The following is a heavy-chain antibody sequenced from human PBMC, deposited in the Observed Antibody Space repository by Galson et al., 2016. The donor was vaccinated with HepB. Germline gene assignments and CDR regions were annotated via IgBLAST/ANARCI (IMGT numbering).Heavy chain of an antibody. CDR1: NGSFRGYY. D-gene: IGHD3-16*01. V-gene: IGHV4-34*01. CDR2: INYSGTT. J-gene: IGHJ4*02. CDR3: ARGRGKLDF. Sequence: SETLSLTCAVYNGSFRGYYWSWIRQPPGRGLEWIGEINYSGTTNYNPSLKSRVTISVDTSNKHFSLKLKSVTAADTAVYYCARGRGKLDFWGQGILATVSS.